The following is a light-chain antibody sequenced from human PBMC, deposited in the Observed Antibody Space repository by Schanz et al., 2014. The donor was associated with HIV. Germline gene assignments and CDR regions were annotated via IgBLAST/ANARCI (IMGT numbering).Light chain of an antibody. J-gene: IGKJ1*01. CDR3: QQYYRTPWT. V-gene: IGKV3-15*01. CDR2: GAS. CDR1: QSVSSN. Sequence: IVMTQSPATLSLSPGERATLSCRASQSVSSNLAWYQQKSGQAPRLLIYGASTRATGIPARFSGSGSGTEFNPTISSLQSEDVAVYYCQQYYRTPWTFGQGTKVEIK.